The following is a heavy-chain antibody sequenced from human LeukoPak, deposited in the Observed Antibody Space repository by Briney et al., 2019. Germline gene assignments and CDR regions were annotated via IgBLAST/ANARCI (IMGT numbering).Heavy chain of an antibody. Sequence: SETLSLTCTVSGGSISSYYWSWIRQPPGKGLEWIGYIYYSGSTNYNPSLKSRVTISVDTSKNQFSLKLSSVTAADTAVYYCARHGPRWFGELSVDYWGQGTLVTVSS. D-gene: IGHD3-10*01. J-gene: IGHJ4*02. CDR2: IYYSGST. CDR3: ARHGPRWFGELSVDY. V-gene: IGHV4-59*08. CDR1: GGSISSYY.